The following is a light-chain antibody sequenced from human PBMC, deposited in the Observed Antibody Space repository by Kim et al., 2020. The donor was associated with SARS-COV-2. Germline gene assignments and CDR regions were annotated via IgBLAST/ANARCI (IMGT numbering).Light chain of an antibody. Sequence: DIVLSQSPDSLAVSLGERVTINCKSSQSVLFSSNNKNYLAWYQQRPGQPPELLIYWASTREYGVPDRFSGSGSGTDFTLTISSLQAEDLAVYYCQQYYTTPYPFGQGTKLEIK. J-gene: IGKJ2*01. CDR1: QSVLFSSNNKNY. V-gene: IGKV4-1*01. CDR3: QQYYTTPYP. CDR2: WAS.